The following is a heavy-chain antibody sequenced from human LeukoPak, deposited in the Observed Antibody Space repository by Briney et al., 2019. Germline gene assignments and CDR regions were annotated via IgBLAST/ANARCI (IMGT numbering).Heavy chain of an antibody. J-gene: IGHJ4*02. CDR3: ARRNSGYQDLDF. V-gene: IGHV1-46*01. D-gene: IGHD5-12*01. CDR2: INPSAGST. Sequence: ASVEVSCKASGYTFTRYYMYWVRQAPGQGLECMGIINPSAGSTSYAQKFQGRVTMTRDTSTSTVYMELSSLKSDDTAVYYCARRNSGYQDLDFWGQGTLVTVSS. CDR1: GYTFTRYY.